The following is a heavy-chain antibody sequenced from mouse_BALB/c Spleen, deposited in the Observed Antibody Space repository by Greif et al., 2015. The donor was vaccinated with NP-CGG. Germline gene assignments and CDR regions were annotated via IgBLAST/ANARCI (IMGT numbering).Heavy chain of an antibody. D-gene: IGHD2-1*01. J-gene: IGHJ3*01. CDR1: GFNIKDYY. V-gene: IGHV14-1*02. CDR3: ARGNYGNTWFAY. CDR2: IDPENGNT. Sequence: EVQLQQSGAELVRPGALVKLSCKASGFNIKDYYMHWVKQRPEQGLEWIGWIDPENGNTIYDPKFQGKASITADTSSNTAYLQLSSLTSEDTAVYYCARGNYGNTWFAYWGQGTLVTVSA.